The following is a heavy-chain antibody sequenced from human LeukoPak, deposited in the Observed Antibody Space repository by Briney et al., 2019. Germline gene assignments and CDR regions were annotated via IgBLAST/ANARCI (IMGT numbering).Heavy chain of an antibody. D-gene: IGHD6-19*01. J-gene: IGHJ4*02. CDR3: AGGSGWLIDS. V-gene: IGHV3-7*04. CDR1: GFTLSRNW. Sequence: PGGSLTLSCAASGFTLSRNWMNWARQAPGKGLEWVANIKQDGSEKYYLDSVKGRFTISRVNAKNSLYLQLNSLGAEDTAVYYCAGGSGWLIDSWGEGTLVTVSS. CDR2: IKQDGSEK.